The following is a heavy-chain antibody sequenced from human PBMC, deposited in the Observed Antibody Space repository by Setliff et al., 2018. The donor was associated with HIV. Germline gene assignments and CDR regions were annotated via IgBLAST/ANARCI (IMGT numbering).Heavy chain of an antibody. Sequence: PSETLSLTCTVSGGAIASGGYYWSWMRQHPGKGLEWIGFIYHRGNTNYNSSLESRLTISVDTSKNRFSLKLTSVTAADTAVYYCATDGIGGWLRPMPDYWGQGTQVTVSS. CDR1: GGAIASGGYY. J-gene: IGHJ4*02. CDR2: IYHRGNT. V-gene: IGHV4-31*03. D-gene: IGHD5-12*01. CDR3: ATDGIGGWLRPMPDY.